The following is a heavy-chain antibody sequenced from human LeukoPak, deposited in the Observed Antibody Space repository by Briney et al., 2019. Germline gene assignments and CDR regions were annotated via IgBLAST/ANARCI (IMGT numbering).Heavy chain of an antibody. J-gene: IGHJ6*03. CDR1: GYTFTSYY. Sequence: GASVKVSCKASGYTFTSYYMHWVRQAPGQGLEWMGIINPSGGSTSYAQKFQGRVTMTRDTSTSTVYMELSSLRSEDTAVYNCARDRGVVTHYYYYMDVWGKGTTVTVSS. V-gene: IGHV1-46*01. CDR2: INPSGGST. CDR3: ARDRGVVTHYYYYMDV. D-gene: IGHD4-23*01.